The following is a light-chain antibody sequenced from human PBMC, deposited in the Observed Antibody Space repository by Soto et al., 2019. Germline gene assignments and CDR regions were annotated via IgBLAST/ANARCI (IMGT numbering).Light chain of an antibody. CDR2: VAS. CDR1: QSVSSSY. Sequence: EIVLTQSPGTLSLSPGERATLSCRASQSVSSSYLAWYQQKPGQPPRLLIYVASSRATGIPDRFSGSGSGTDFTLTITSQEPEGFAVYYCQHYRTSFGGGTKVEIK. CDR3: QHYRTS. V-gene: IGKV3-20*01. J-gene: IGKJ4*01.